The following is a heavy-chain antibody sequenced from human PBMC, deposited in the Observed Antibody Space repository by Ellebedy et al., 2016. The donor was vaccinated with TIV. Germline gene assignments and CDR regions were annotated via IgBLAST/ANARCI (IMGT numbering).Heavy chain of an antibody. CDR2: ITNSDYI. CDR3: AREVRSDY. CDR1: GFTLSTYT. J-gene: IGHJ4*02. D-gene: IGHD4-17*01. V-gene: IGHV3-21*04. Sequence: GESLKISCAASGFTLSTYTMNWVRQAPGKGLEWVSSITNSDYIYYTTSVKGRFTISRDNAKNSLYLQMNSLRAEDTAGYYCAREVRSDYWGQGTLVTVSS.